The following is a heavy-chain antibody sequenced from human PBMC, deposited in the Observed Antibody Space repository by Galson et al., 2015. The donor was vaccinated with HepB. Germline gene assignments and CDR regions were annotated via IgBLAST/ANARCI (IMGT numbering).Heavy chain of an antibody. D-gene: IGHD6-13*01. V-gene: IGHV3-21*01. CDR2: ISSSSSYI. CDR1: GFTFSSYS. J-gene: IGHJ4*02. CDR3: ARAWYSSSWYPAY. Sequence: SLRLSCAASGFTFSSYSMNWVRQAPGKGLEWVSSISSSSSYIYYADSVKGRFTISRDNAKNSLYLQMNSLRAEDTAVYYCARAWYSSSWYPAYWGQGTLVTVSS.